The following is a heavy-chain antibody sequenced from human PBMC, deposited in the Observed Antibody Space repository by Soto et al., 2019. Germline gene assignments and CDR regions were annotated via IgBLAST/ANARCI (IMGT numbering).Heavy chain of an antibody. Sequence: QVQLVESGGGVVQPGRSLRLSCAASGFTITNHAMHWVRQAPGKGLEWAAVLSYDGSNAYYADFVKGRFTISRDSPTNTLSLEMNSLGPEDTALYYCARDRIVGSQDGFNAFDIWGQGTMVTVSS. J-gene: IGHJ3*02. CDR1: GFTITNHA. V-gene: IGHV3-30*04. CDR3: ARDRIVGSQDGFNAFDI. D-gene: IGHD1-26*01. CDR2: LSYDGSNA.